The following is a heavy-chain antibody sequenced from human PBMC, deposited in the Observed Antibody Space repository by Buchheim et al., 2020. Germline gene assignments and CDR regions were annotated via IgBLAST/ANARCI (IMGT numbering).Heavy chain of an antibody. J-gene: IGHJ3*02. CDR2: INHSGST. CDR1: GGSFSGYY. Sequence: QVQLQQWGAGLLKPSETLSLTCAVYGGSFSGYYWSWIRQPPGKGLEWIGEINHSGSTNYNPSLKSRVTISVDTSKNQFSLKLSSVTAADTAVYYCARGYRDGYNLRYPAFDIWGQGT. D-gene: IGHD5-24*01. CDR3: ARGYRDGYNLRYPAFDI. V-gene: IGHV4-34*01.